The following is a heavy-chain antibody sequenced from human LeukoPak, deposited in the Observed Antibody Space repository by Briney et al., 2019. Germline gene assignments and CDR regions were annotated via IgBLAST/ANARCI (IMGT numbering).Heavy chain of an antibody. CDR2: IYNSGNT. V-gene: IGHV4-59*01. J-gene: IGHJ5*02. D-gene: IGHD3-16*01. CDR3: ARESGSYLWRSWLNP. Sequence: PSETLSLTCTVSGGSTNNYYWTWIRQPPGKGLGCIGNIYNSGNTNYNPSLKRPVTISIDTSKNQFSLKVISVTAADTAIYYCARESGSYLWRSWLNPWGQGTLVTVSS. CDR1: GGSTNNYY.